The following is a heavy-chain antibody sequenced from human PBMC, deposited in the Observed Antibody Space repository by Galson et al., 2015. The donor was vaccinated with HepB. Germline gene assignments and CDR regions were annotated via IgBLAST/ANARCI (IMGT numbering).Heavy chain of an antibody. CDR1: GFSVMNSY. D-gene: IGHD2-2*01. CDR3: ARAPGPAAVAYYSDY. CDR2: IYTGDTS. Sequence: SLRLSCAASGFSVMNSYMTWVRQAPGKGLEWVSVIYTGDTSYYADSAKGRFIISRDKSKNTVYLQMNSLTAGDTAIYFCARAPGPAAVAYYSDYWGQGTLVTVSS. V-gene: IGHV3-53*01. J-gene: IGHJ4*02.